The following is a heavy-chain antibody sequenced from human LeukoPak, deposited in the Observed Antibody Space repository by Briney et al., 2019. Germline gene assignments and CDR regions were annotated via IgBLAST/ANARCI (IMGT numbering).Heavy chain of an antibody. J-gene: IGHJ4*02. CDR1: DDSITMYY. Sequence: PSETLSLTCSVSDDSITMYYWTWIRQPPGKGLEWIGYVDHTGSTNFNPSLNGRVSISRDTSKNLFSLKLSSVTAADTAVYYCASERVTMVRGVRYIDYWGQGTLVTVSS. CDR2: VDHTGST. V-gene: IGHV4-59*08. CDR3: ASERVTMVRGVRYIDY. D-gene: IGHD3-10*01.